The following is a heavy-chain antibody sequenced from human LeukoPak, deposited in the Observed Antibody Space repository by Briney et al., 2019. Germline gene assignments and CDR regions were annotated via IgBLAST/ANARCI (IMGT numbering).Heavy chain of an antibody. Sequence: GGSLRLSCAASGFTFSSYAMHWVRQAPGKGLEWVSVIYSGGSTYYADSVKGRFTISRDNSKNTLYLQMSSLRAEDTAVYYCARDPYYYGSGSLGHWFDPWGQGTLVTVSS. CDR1: GFTFSSYA. D-gene: IGHD3-10*01. CDR2: IYSGGST. CDR3: ARDPYYYGSGSLGHWFDP. V-gene: IGHV3-53*01. J-gene: IGHJ5*02.